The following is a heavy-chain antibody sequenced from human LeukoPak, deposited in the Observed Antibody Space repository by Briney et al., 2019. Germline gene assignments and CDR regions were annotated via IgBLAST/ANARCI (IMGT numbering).Heavy chain of an antibody. J-gene: IGHJ6*02. CDR1: GGTFSSYA. V-gene: IGHV1-69*04. CDR2: IIPILGMA. D-gene: IGHD3-10*01. CDR3: AREDYYGSGSYANYYYYYGMDV. Sequence: ASVKVSCKASGGTFSSYAISWVRQAPGQGLEWMGRIIPILGMANYAQKFQGRVTITADKSTSTAYMELSSLRSEDTAVYYCAREDYYGSGSYANYYYYYGMDVWGQGTTVTVSS.